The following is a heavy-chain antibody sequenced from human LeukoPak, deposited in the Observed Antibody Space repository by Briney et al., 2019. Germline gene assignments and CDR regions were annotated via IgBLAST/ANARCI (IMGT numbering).Heavy chain of an antibody. CDR3: ARGARAAGPYYFDY. CDR1: GYTFTSYA. D-gene: IGHD6-13*01. Sequence: ASVNVSCKASGYTFTSYATHWVRQAPGQRLEWMGWINAGNGNTKYSQKFQGRVTITRDTSASTAYMELSSLRSEDTAVYYCARGARAAGPYYFDYWGQGTLVTVSS. CDR2: INAGNGNT. J-gene: IGHJ4*02. V-gene: IGHV1-3*01.